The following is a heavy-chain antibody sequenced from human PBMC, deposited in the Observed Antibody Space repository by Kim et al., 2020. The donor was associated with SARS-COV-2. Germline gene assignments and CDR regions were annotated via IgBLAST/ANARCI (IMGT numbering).Heavy chain of an antibody. J-gene: IGHJ6*02. CDR2: SYI. V-gene: IGHV3-21*01. CDR3: ARDEGGMDV. Sequence: SYIYYADSVKGRFTISRDKAKNSLYLQMNSLRAEDTAVYYCARDEGGMDVWGQGTTVTVSS.